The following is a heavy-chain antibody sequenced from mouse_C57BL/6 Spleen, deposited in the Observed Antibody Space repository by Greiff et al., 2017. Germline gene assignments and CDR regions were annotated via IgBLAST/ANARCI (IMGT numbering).Heavy chain of an antibody. J-gene: IGHJ4*01. CDR1: GFNIKDYY. Sequence: VQLKQSGAELVRPGASVKLSCTASGFNIKDYYMHWVKQRPEQGLEWIGRIDPEDGDTEYAPKFQGKATMTADTSSNTAYLQLSSLTSEDTAVYYCTTDYYGSSWAMDYWGQGTSVTVSS. D-gene: IGHD1-1*01. V-gene: IGHV14-1*01. CDR3: TTDYYGSSWAMDY. CDR2: IDPEDGDT.